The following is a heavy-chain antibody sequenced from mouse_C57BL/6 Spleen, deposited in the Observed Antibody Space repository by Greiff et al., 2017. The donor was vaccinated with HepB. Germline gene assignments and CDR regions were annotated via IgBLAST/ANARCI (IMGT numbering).Heavy chain of an antibody. Sequence: QVQLQQPGAELVMPGASVKLSCKASGYTFTSYWMHWVKQRPGQGLEWIGEIDPSDSYTNYNQKFKGKSTLTVDKSSSTAYMQLSSLTSEDSAVYYCARRDSSGPYYWGQGTSVTVSS. CDR2: IDPSDSYT. CDR1: GYTFTSYW. V-gene: IGHV1-69*01. J-gene: IGHJ4*01. D-gene: IGHD3-2*02. CDR3: ARRDSSGPYY.